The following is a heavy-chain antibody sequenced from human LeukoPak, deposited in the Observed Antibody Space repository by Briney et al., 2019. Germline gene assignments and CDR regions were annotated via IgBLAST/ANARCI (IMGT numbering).Heavy chain of an antibody. D-gene: IGHD6-13*01. V-gene: IGHV3-30-3*01. CDR1: GFTFGDYA. CDR2: ISYDGSNK. CDR3: ARDQGAAGSFDY. Sequence: GGSLRLSCTASGFTFGDYAMHWVRQAPGKGLEWVAVISYDGSNKYYADSVKGRFTISRDNSKNTLYLQMNSLRAEDTAVYYCARDQGAAGSFDYWGQGTLVTVSS. J-gene: IGHJ4*02.